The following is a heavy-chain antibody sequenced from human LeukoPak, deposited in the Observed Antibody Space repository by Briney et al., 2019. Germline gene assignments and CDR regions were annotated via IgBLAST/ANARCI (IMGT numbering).Heavy chain of an antibody. Sequence: SETLSLTCTVSGGSISSGSYYWSWIRQPAGKGLEWIGRIYTSGSTNYNPSLKSRVTISVDTSKNQFSLKLSSVTAADTAVYYCARGLAVAGTYYFDYWGQGTLVTVSS. CDR2: IYTSGST. J-gene: IGHJ4*02. D-gene: IGHD6-19*01. CDR3: ARGLAVAGTYYFDY. CDR1: GGSISSGSYY. V-gene: IGHV4-61*02.